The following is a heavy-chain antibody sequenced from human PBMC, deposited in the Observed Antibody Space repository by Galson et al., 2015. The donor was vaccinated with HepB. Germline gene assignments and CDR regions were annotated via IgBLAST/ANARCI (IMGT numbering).Heavy chain of an antibody. CDR1: GFTFSSYG. Sequence: SLRLSCAASGFTFSSYGIHWVRQAPGKGLEWVAVIWYDGSNKYYADSVKGRFTISRDNSKNTLYLQMNSLRAEDTAVYYCARGCSSWPYYYYYGMDVWGQGTTVTVSS. D-gene: IGHD6-13*01. CDR3: ARGCSSWPYYYYYGMDV. J-gene: IGHJ6*02. CDR2: IWYDGSNK. V-gene: IGHV3-33*01.